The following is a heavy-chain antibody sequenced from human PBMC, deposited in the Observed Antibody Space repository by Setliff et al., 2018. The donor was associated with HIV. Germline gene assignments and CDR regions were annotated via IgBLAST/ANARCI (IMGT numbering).Heavy chain of an antibody. CDR2: IHYSGST. D-gene: IGHD3-22*01. V-gene: IGHV4-31*03. CDR1: GGSISSSSYY. Sequence: PSETLSLTCTVSGGSISSSSYYWGWIRQPPGKGLEWIGYIHYSGSTDYSPSLKSRVTISVYTSKNQFSLKLSSVTAADTAVYFCARETYYYDASGPPSGYYMDVWGKGTTVTVSS. J-gene: IGHJ6*03. CDR3: ARETYYYDASGPPSGYYMDV.